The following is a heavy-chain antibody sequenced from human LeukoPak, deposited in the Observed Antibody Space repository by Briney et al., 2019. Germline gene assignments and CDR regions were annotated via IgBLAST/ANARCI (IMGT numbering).Heavy chain of an antibody. Sequence: SQTLSLTCALSGDSVSSNSATWNWIRQSPSRGLEWLGRTYYRSKWNNDYAVSVRGRITINPDTSKNQFSLQLNSVTPADTAVYYCARDPVTNTDYFDYWGQGTRVTVSS. CDR3: ARDPVTNTDYFDY. CDR2: TYYRSKWNN. CDR1: GDSVSSNSAT. J-gene: IGHJ4*02. D-gene: IGHD4-17*01. V-gene: IGHV6-1*01.